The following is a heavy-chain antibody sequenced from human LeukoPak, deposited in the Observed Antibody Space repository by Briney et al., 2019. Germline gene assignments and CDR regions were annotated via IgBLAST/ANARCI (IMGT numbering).Heavy chain of an antibody. CDR2: INHSGST. CDR1: GGSFSGYY. V-gene: IGHV4-34*01. Sequence: PSETLSLTCAVYGGSFSGYYWSWIRQPPGKGLEWIGEINHSGSTNYNPSLKSRVTISVDTSKNQFSLKLSSVTAADTAVYYCARGPGGEMATVDFGYWGQGTLVTVSS. J-gene: IGHJ4*02. CDR3: ARGPGGEMATVDFGY. D-gene: IGHD5-24*01.